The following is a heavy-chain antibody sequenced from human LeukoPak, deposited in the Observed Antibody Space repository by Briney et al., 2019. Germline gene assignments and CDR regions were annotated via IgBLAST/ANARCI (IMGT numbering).Heavy chain of an antibody. CDR2: ISSSSSYI. CDR1: GFTFSSYS. J-gene: IGHJ6*02. CDR3: AREGEYCSGGSCNAYYGMDV. V-gene: IGHV3-21*01. Sequence: GGSLRLSCAASGFTFSSYSMNWVRQAPGKGLEWVSSISSSSSYIYYADSVKGRFTISRDNAKNSLYLQMNSLRAEDTAVYYCAREGEYCSGGSCNAYYGMDVWGQGTTVTVSS. D-gene: IGHD2-15*01.